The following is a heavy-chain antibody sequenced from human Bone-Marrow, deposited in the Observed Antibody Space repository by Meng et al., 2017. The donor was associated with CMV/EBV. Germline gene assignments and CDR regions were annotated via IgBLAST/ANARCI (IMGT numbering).Heavy chain of an antibody. CDR2: MNPNSGNT. Sequence: ASVKVSCKASGYTFTGYYMHWVRQAPGQGLEWMGWMNPNSGNTGYAQKFQGRVTMTRNTSISTAYMELSSLRSEDTAVYYCARVARRFTICYPYWGQGTLVTVSS. V-gene: IGHV1-8*02. CDR3: ARVARRFTICYPY. D-gene: IGHD3-9*01. CDR1: GYTFTGYY. J-gene: IGHJ4*02.